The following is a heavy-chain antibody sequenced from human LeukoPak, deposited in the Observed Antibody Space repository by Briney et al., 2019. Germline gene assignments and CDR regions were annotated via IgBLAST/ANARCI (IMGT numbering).Heavy chain of an antibody. CDR3: SRYRITMVRDTPRYGMDY. D-gene: IGHD3-10*01. V-gene: IGHV3-33*01. Sequence: PGGSLRLSCAASGFTFSSYGMHWVRQAPGKGLEWVAVIWYDGSNKYYADSVKGRFTISRDNSKNTLYLQMNIQRAEDTAVYYCSRYRITMVRDTPRYGMDYWGQGTTVIVSS. J-gene: IGHJ6*02. CDR1: GFTFSSYG. CDR2: IWYDGSNK.